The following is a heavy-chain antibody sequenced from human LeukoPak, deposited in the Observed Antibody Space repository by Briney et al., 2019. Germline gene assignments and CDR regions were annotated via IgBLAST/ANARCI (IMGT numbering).Heavy chain of an antibody. CDR1: GFTFSSYA. V-gene: IGHV3-30-3*01. Sequence: GGSLRLSCAASGFTFSSYAMHWVRQAPGKGLEWVAVISYDGSNKYYADSVKGRLTISRDNSKNTLYLQMNSLRAEDTAVYYCAKVGRRWLQLQDFDYWGQGTLVTVSS. D-gene: IGHD5-24*01. CDR3: AKVGRRWLQLQDFDY. CDR2: ISYDGSNK. J-gene: IGHJ4*02.